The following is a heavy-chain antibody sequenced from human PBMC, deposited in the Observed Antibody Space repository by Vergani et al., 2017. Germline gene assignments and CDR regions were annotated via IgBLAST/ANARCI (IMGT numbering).Heavy chain of an antibody. CDR2: IYYSGST. V-gene: IGHV4-39*01. Sequence: QLQLQESGPGLVKPSETLSLTCTVSGGSISSSSYYWGWIRQPPGKGLEWIGSIYYSGSTYYNPSLKSRVTISVDTSKNQFSLKLSSVTAADTAVYYCARQTYYYGSGSLPYFDYWGQGTLVTVSS. J-gene: IGHJ4*02. CDR3: ARQTYYYGSGSLPYFDY. CDR1: GGSISSSSYY. D-gene: IGHD3-10*01.